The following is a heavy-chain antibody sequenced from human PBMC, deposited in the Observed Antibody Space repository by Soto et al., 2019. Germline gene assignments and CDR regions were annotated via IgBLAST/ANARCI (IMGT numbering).Heavy chain of an antibody. D-gene: IGHD3-10*01. CDR2: IYYSGST. CDR1: GGSISSGGYY. J-gene: IGHJ4*02. CDR3: ARGVGDYGSGSLPEFDY. Sequence: QVQLQESGPGLVKPSQTLSLTCTVSGGSISSGGYYWSWIRQHPGKGLEWIGYIYYSGSTYYNPSLKSRVNISVDPSKNQFSLKLSSVTAAETAVYYWARGVGDYGSGSLPEFDYWGQGTLVTVSS. V-gene: IGHV4-31*03.